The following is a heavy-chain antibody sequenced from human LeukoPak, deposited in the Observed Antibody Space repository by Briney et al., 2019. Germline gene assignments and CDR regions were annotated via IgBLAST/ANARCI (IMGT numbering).Heavy chain of an antibody. J-gene: IGHJ6*02. D-gene: IGHD3-16*01. V-gene: IGHV1-8*01. CDR3: ARGLGYYYYYGMDV. CDR2: MNPNSGNT. CDR1: GYTFTSYD. Sequence: ASVKVSCKASGYTFTSYDINWVRQATGQGLEWMGWMNPNSGNTGYAQKFQGRVTMTRNTSISTAYMELSSLRSEDTAVYYCARGLGYYYYYGMDVWGQGTTVTVSS.